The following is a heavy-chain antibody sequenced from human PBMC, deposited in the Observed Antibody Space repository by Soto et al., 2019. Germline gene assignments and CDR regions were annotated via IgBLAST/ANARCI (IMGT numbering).Heavy chain of an antibody. CDR1: GYTFFTYD. CDR2: ISTYSGDT. CDR3: ARHHGPTTSENWFDP. J-gene: IGHJ5*02. V-gene: IGHV1-18*01. D-gene: IGHD5-12*01. Sequence: QVHLVQSGVEVKTPGASVKVSCQASGYTFFTYDISWVRQAPGQGLEWMGWISTYSGDTKYAQKIQGRVTMTTDTSTTTAYLEPRSLRSDDPAVYYCARHHGPTTSENWFDPWGQGNLVTVSS.